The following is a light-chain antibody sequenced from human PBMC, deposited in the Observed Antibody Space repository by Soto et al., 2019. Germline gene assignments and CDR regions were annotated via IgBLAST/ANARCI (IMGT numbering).Light chain of an antibody. CDR1: QSVSSY. Sequence: EIVLTQSPGTLSLSPGERATLSCRASQSVSSYLAWYQQKPGQAPRLLIYGASSRATGIPDRFSGSGSGTDFTLTISRLAPEDFAVYYCHQYGSLSRTFGQGTKVEIK. CDR3: HQYGSLSRT. CDR2: GAS. V-gene: IGKV3-20*01. J-gene: IGKJ1*01.